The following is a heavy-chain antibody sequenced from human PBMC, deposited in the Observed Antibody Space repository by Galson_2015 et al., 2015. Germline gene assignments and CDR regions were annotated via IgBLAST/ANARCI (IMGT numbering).Heavy chain of an antibody. D-gene: IGHD6-19*01. J-gene: IGHJ3*02. Sequence: SLRLSCAASGFTFSSYAMHWVRQAPGKGLEWVAVISYDGSNKYYADSVKGRFTISRDNSKNTLYLQVNSLRAEDTAVYYCARDSSGWYGNDAFDIWGQGTMVTVSS. CDR2: ISYDGSNK. CDR3: ARDSSGWYGNDAFDI. CDR1: GFTFSSYA. V-gene: IGHV3-30-3*01.